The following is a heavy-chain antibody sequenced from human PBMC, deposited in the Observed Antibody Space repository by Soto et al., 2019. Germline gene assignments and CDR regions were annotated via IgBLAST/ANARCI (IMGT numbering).Heavy chain of an antibody. J-gene: IGHJ4*02. CDR2: IIPIFGTA. D-gene: IGHD5-18*01. V-gene: IGHV1-69*01. CDR3: ARPHVIDTAMVTRGALDY. CDR1: GGTFSSYA. Sequence: QVQLVQSGAEVKKPGSSVKVSCKASGGTFSSYAISWVRQAPGQGLEWMGGIIPIFGTANYAQKFQGRVRITADESTSTAYMELGSLRSEDTAVYYCARPHVIDTAMVTRGALDYWGQGTLVTGSS.